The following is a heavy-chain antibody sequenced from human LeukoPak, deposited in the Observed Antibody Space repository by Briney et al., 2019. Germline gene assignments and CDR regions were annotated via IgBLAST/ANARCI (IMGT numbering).Heavy chain of an antibody. CDR2: IKQDGSEK. D-gene: IGHD1-26*01. Sequence: PGGSLRLSCAASGFTFSSYWMSWVRQAPGKGLEWLANIKQDGSEKYYVDSVKGRFTISRDNPKNSLYLQMNSLRAEDTAVYYCVRYSGNCRAFDIWGQGTMVTVSS. CDR1: GFTFSSYW. V-gene: IGHV3-7*05. J-gene: IGHJ3*02. CDR3: VRYSGNCRAFDI.